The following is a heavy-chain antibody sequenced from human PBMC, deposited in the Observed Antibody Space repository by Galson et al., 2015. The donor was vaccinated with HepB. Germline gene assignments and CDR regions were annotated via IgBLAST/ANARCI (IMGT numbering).Heavy chain of an antibody. D-gene: IGHD4-23*01. Sequence: SLRLSCAASGFTFSSYAMHWVCQAPGKGLEWVAVISYGGSNKYYADSVKGRFNITRDNSKNTLYLQMNSLRAEDTAVYYCVRDRNSLDYWGQGTLVTVSS. V-gene: IGHV3-30-3*01. CDR2: ISYGGSNK. J-gene: IGHJ4*02. CDR1: GFTFSSYA. CDR3: VRDRNSLDY.